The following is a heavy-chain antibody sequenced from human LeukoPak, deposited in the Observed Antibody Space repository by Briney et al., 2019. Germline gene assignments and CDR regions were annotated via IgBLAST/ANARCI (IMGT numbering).Heavy chain of an antibody. CDR1: GFIFSNYG. CDR2: FNGSGGST. CDR3: SKGLSSGYYSSFDH. V-gene: IGHV3-23*01. Sequence: GGSLRLSCAASGFIFSNYGMSWVRQSPGKGLEWVSSFNGSGGSTYYADSVKGRFTISRDTSKNTLSLQMNSLRAEGTAVYYCSKGLSSGYYSSFDHWGRGTLVTVSS. J-gene: IGHJ2*01. D-gene: IGHD6-19*01.